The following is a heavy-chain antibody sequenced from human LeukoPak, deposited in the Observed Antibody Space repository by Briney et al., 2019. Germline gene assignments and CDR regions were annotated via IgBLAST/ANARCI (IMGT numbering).Heavy chain of an antibody. Sequence: PGGSLRLSCAASGFTFRNYWMSWVRQAPGTGLEWVANIKQDGSDRNYVTSVRGRFTISRDNAESSLYLQMNSLKAEDTAVYYCASEMATIGKNDYWGQGTLVTVTS. V-gene: IGHV3-7*01. CDR3: ASEMATIGKNDY. D-gene: IGHD5-24*01. CDR1: GFTFRNYW. J-gene: IGHJ4*02. CDR2: IKQDGSDR.